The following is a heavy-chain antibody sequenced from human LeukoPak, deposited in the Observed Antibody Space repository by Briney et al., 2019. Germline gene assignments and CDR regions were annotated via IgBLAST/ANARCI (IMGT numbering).Heavy chain of an antibody. CDR2: IYYSGST. V-gene: IGHV4-39*01. CDR1: GGSISSSSYY. Sequence: SETLSLTCTVSGGSISSSSYYWGWIRQPPGKGLEWIGSIYYSGSTYYNPSLKSRVTISVDTSKNQFSLKLSSVTAADTAVYYCARHPYYDSNGSFGYWGQGTLVTVSS. D-gene: IGHD3-22*01. CDR3: ARHPYYDSNGSFGY. J-gene: IGHJ4*02.